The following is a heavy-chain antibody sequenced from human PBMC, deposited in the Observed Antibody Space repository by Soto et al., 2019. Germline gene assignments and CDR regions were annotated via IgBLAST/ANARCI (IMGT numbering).Heavy chain of an antibody. V-gene: IGHV3-23*01. CDR1: GFAFSSHA. CDR2: ISGSGGRT. J-gene: IGHJ4*02. D-gene: IGHD3-22*01. Sequence: EGSLRLSCAASGFAFSSHAMNWVRQAPGKGLECVSGISGSGGRTYYADSVKGRFTISRDKSNKALNLEMTRTRAEDTDVYYCPKGGHAYDTTGHDYWGVGTLVAAP. CDR3: PKGGHAYDTTGHDY.